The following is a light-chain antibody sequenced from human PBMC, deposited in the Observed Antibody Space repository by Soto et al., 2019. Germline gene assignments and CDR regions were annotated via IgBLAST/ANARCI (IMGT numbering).Light chain of an antibody. V-gene: IGKV3-20*01. J-gene: IGKJ1*01. CDR1: LSLSNSV. CDR2: GAS. CDR3: QQYGISPWT. Sequence: IDLTQSPGTLSLPPGDRATLSCRASLSLSNSVLAWYQQKPGQAPRLLIYGASKRATGVPDRLSGRGSGTDLTRTISRLDPEDFAVYFCQQYGISPWTFGKGAKVDI.